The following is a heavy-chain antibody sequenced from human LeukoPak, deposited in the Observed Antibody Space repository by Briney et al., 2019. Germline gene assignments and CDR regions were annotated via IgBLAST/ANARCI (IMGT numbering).Heavy chain of an antibody. CDR2: IYYSGST. D-gene: IGHD3-10*01. Sequence: SQTLSLTCTVSGGSISGGGYYWSWIRQHPGKGLEWIGYIYYSGSTYYNPSLKSRVTISVDTFKNQFSLKLSSVTAADTAVYYCAREAIFYYGSGSYQSYWGQGTLDTVSS. CDR1: GGSISGGGYY. CDR3: AREAIFYYGSGSYQSY. V-gene: IGHV4-31*03. J-gene: IGHJ4*02.